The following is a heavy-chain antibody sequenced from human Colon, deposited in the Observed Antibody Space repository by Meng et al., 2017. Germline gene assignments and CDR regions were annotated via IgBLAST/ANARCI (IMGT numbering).Heavy chain of an antibody. D-gene: IGHD1-26*01. V-gene: IGHV7-4-1*02. CDR3: AREGSDSYIDH. Sequence: VQMVQSGSDMKKPGASGRISCKTSGYRFTSFAMNWVRQAPWRGLEWMGWSNTKTGQPTYDEDFTGRFVFSLDTSATTAYLEINSLRPDDPAVYYCAREGSDSYIDHWGQGTLVTVSS. J-gene: IGHJ4*02. CDR1: GYRFTSFA. CDR2: SNTKTGQP.